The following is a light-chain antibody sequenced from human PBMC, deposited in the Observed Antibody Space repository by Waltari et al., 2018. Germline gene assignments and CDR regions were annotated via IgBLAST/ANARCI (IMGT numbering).Light chain of an antibody. CDR2: GAS. CDR3: QQSYNTPSIT. Sequence: DIQMTQSPSSLSASVGDRVTITCRTSQSISTYLNWYQQIPGKAPKLLIYGASSLQSGVPSRFSGSGSGTDFTLTISSLQPEDFATYYCQQSYNTPSITFGQGTRLEIK. CDR1: QSISTY. V-gene: IGKV1-39*01. J-gene: IGKJ5*01.